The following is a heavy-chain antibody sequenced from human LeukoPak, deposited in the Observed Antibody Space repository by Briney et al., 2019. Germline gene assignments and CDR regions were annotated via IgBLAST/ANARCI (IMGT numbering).Heavy chain of an antibody. CDR3: ATTYDYPSGGYDY. J-gene: IGHJ4*02. Sequence: PSETLSLTCTVSGGSISSSSYHWGWIRQPPGQGLEWIGSIYFSGTTFYNPSLKSRVTISVDTSKNQFSLKVSSVTAADTAVYYCATTYDYPSGGYDYWGQGTLVTVSS. CDR2: IYFSGTT. D-gene: IGHD6-19*01. CDR1: GGSISSSSYH. V-gene: IGHV4-39*01.